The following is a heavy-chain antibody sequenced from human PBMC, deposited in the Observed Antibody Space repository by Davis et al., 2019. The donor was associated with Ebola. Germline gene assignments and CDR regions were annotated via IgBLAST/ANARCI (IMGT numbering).Heavy chain of an antibody. Sequence: ASVKVSCKASGYSFTTYGYSWVRQAPGQGLEWMGWTSAHNNDTNYAPKFQGRLTMTTAISTSTAYMELRSLRSDDTAVYYCARDGQFDEGVRVHFFFGMDVWGQGTTVTVSS. J-gene: IGHJ6*02. CDR2: TSAHNNDT. D-gene: IGHD2-8*01. CDR3: ARDGQFDEGVRVHFFFGMDV. CDR1: GYSFTTYG. V-gene: IGHV1-18*04.